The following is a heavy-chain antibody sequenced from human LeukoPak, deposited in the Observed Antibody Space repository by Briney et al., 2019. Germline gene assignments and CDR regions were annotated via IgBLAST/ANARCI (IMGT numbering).Heavy chain of an antibody. CDR1: GFTFSSYA. CDR3: AIAVAAAGRGAFDY. V-gene: IGHV3-30-3*01. Sequence: AGGSLRLSCAASGFTFSSYAMHWVRQAPGKGLEWVAVISYDGSNKYYADSVKGRFTISRDNSKNTLYLQMNSLRAEDTAVYYCAIAVAAAGRGAFDYWGQGTLVTVSS. D-gene: IGHD6-13*01. J-gene: IGHJ4*02. CDR2: ISYDGSNK.